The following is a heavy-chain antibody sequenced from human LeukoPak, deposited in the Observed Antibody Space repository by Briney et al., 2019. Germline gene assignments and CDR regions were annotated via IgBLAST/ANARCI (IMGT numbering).Heavy chain of an antibody. D-gene: IGHD2-2*01. V-gene: IGHV1-46*01. CDR1: GFTFAGHY. Sequence: GASVKVSCKASGFTFAGHYMHWVRQAPGQALEWIGIINPRGDSTSYAQNFQGRVSMTKDTSSSTLFMELRSLRSEDTAVYYCSKEFSSSCLDFWGLGTLVTVSS. J-gene: IGHJ4*02. CDR2: INPRGDST. CDR3: SKEFSSSCLDF.